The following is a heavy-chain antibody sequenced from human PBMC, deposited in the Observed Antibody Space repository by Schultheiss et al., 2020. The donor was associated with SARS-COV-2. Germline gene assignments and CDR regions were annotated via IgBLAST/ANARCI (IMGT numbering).Heavy chain of an antibody. CDR3: ARGRQWLV. J-gene: IGHJ4*02. CDR1: GGSFSGYY. V-gene: IGHV4-34*01. CDR2: INHSGST. Sequence: SETLSLTCAVYGGSFSGYYWSWIRQPPGKGLEWIGEINHSGSTNYNPSLKSRVTISVDTSKNQFSLKLSSVTAADTAVYYCARGRQWLVWGQGTLVTVPQ. D-gene: IGHD6-19*01.